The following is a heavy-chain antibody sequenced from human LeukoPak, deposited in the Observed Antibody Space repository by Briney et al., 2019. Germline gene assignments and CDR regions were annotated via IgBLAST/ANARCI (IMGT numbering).Heavy chain of an antibody. CDR3: AGGPVGGWIRLDS. J-gene: IGHJ4*02. V-gene: IGHV1-8*01. CDR1: GYTFTNYD. CDR2: MNPNSGNT. D-gene: IGHD6-19*01. Sequence: ASVKVSCKASGYTFTNYDINWVRQATGQGLEWMGWMNPNSGNTGYSQKFQGRVTMTRNTSLSTAYMELSSLRSEDTAVYYCAGGPVGGWIRLDSWGQGTLVTVSS.